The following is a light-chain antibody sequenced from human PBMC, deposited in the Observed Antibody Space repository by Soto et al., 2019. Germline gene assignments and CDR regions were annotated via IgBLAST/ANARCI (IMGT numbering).Light chain of an antibody. J-gene: IGKJ2*01. Sequence: DIQMTQSPSTLSASVGDTVTITCRASQSISDWLAWYQQKSGRAPKLLIYKASNLESGVPSRFSGSGSGTELTLTISSLQPDDFAPYYCQQYDSHLPTFGQGTKLEIK. CDR1: QSISDW. V-gene: IGKV1-5*03. CDR3: QQYDSHLPT. CDR2: KAS.